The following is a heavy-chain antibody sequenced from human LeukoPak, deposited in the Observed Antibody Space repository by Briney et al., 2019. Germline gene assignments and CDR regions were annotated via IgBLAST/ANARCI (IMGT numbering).Heavy chain of an antibody. CDR1: GFTFSNYY. V-gene: IGHV3-11*04. D-gene: IGHD1-14*01. CDR2: ISRGGSPI. J-gene: IGHJ4*01. Sequence: PGGSLRLSCAASGFTFSNYYMNWIRQAPGKGLEWLSFISRGGSPIYYADSVKGRFTISRDNAKNSLYLQMNSLRVEDTAMYYCVITAGPPTDHWGQGALVTVSS. CDR3: VITAGPPTDH.